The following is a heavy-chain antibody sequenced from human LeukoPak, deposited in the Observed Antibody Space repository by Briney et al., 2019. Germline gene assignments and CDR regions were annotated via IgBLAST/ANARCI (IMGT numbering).Heavy chain of an antibody. CDR2: ISSSSSYI. J-gene: IGHJ4*02. D-gene: IGHD3-9*01. CDR1: GFTFSSYS. CDR3: ATTYDTLPAVFDY. Sequence: GGSLRLSCAASGFTFSSYSMNWVRQAPGKGLEWVSSISSSSSYIYYADSVKGRFTISRDNAKNSLYLQMNSLRAEDTAVYYCATTYDTLPAVFDYWGQGTLVTVSS. V-gene: IGHV3-21*01.